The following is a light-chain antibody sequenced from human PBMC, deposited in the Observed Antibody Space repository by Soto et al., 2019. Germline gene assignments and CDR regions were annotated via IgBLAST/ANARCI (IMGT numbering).Light chain of an antibody. CDR1: QSVLHSSNNKNY. CDR3: QQYYSTPLT. Sequence: DIVMTQSPDSLAVSLGERATINCKSSQSVLHSSNNKNYLAWYRQKPGQPPKLLIYWASTRESGVPDRFSGSGSGTDFTLTISSLQAEDVAVYYCQQYYSTPLTFGQGTKLEI. V-gene: IGKV4-1*01. J-gene: IGKJ2*01. CDR2: WAS.